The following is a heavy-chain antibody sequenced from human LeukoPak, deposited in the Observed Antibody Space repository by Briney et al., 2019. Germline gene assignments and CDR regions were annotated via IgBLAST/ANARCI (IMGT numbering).Heavy chain of an antibody. J-gene: IGHJ6*02. CDR1: GYSFTSYW. D-gene: IGHD3-10*01. Sequence: GESLKISCKGSGYSFTSYWIGWVRQMPGKSLEWMGIIYPGDSDTRYSPSFQGQVTISADKSISTAYLQWSSLKASDTAMYYCARQDYYGSGSYPGSYYGMDVWGQGTTVTVSS. V-gene: IGHV5-51*01. CDR3: ARQDYYGSGSYPGSYYGMDV. CDR2: IYPGDSDT.